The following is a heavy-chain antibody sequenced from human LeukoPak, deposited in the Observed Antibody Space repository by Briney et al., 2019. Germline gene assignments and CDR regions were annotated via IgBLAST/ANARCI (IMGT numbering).Heavy chain of an antibody. D-gene: IGHD6-19*01. CDR2: ISGSGGST. Sequence: GGSLRLSCAASGFAFSSYAMSWVRQAPGKGLEWVSAISGSGGSTYYADSVKGRFTISRDNSKNTLYLQMNSLRAEDTAVYYCAKDSGAVAGMEGLDYWGQGTLVTVSS. J-gene: IGHJ4*02. CDR1: GFAFSSYA. V-gene: IGHV3-23*01. CDR3: AKDSGAVAGMEGLDY.